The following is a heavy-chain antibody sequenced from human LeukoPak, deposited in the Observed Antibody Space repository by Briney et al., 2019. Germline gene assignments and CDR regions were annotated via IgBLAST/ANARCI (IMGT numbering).Heavy chain of an antibody. V-gene: IGHV3-30*02. Sequence: PGGSLRLSCAASGFTFSSYGMHWVRQAPGKGLEWVAFIRYDGSNKYYADSVKGRFTISRDNSKNTLYLQMNSLRAEDTAVYYCAKDLFRYYDFWSGYYIDYWGQGTLVTVSS. D-gene: IGHD3-3*01. CDR1: GFTFSSYG. J-gene: IGHJ4*02. CDR2: IRYDGSNK. CDR3: AKDLFRYYDFWSGYYIDY.